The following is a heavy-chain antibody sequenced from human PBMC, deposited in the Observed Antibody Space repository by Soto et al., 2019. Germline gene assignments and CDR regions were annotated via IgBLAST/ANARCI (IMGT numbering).Heavy chain of an antibody. CDR2: IYYSGST. D-gene: IGHD4-17*01. CDR1: GGSISSGGYY. Sequence: QVQLQESGPGLVKPSQTLSLTCTVSGGSISSGGYYWSWIRQHPGKGPEWIGYIYYSGSTYYNPSLKSRVTISVDTSKNQFSLKLSSVTAADTAVYYCARYDYGGPYYFDYWGQGTLVTVSS. V-gene: IGHV4-31*03. CDR3: ARYDYGGPYYFDY. J-gene: IGHJ4*02.